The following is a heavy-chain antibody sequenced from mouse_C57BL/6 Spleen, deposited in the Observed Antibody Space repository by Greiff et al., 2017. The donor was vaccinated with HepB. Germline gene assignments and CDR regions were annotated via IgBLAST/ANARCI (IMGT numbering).Heavy chain of an antibody. J-gene: IGHJ3*01. CDR3: ARDGYYWFAY. Sequence: VQLQQSGPELVKPGASVKISCKASGYAFSSSWMNWVKQRPGKGLEWIGRIYPGDGDTNYNGKFKGKATLTADKSSSTAYMQLSSLTSEDSAVYFWARDGYYWFAYWGQGTLVTVSA. D-gene: IGHD2-3*01. CDR1: GYAFSSSW. CDR2: IYPGDGDT. V-gene: IGHV1-82*01.